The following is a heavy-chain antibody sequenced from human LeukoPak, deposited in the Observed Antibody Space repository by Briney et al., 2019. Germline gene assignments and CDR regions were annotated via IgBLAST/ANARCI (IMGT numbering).Heavy chain of an antibody. Sequence: GGSLRLSCAASGFTFSSYAMSWVRQAPGKGLEWVANIKQDGSEKYYVDSVKGRFTISRDNAKNSLYLQMNSLRAEDTAVYYCARESPHSDYWGQGTLVTVSS. CDR3: ARESPHSDY. V-gene: IGHV3-7*01. D-gene: IGHD2-21*01. J-gene: IGHJ4*02. CDR2: IKQDGSEK. CDR1: GFTFSSYA.